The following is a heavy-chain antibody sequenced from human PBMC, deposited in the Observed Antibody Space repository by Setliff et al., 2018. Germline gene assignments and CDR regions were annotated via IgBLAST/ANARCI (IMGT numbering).Heavy chain of an antibody. V-gene: IGHV3-23*03. J-gene: IGHJ4*02. CDR3: AKDLVSIDYVYSFDS. CDR2: IYSGGSST. CDR1: GFTFSSYG. Sequence: PGGSLRLSCAASGFTFSSYGMIWVRQAPGKGLEWVSIIYSGGSSTYYGDSVKGRFTVSRDDSKNTLFLQMNGLRAEDTAVYYCAKDLVSIDYVYSFDSWGQGSLVTVSS. D-gene: IGHD4-17*01.